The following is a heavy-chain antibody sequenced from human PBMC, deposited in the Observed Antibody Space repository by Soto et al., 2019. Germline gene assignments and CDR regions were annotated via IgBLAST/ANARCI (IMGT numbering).Heavy chain of an antibody. Sequence: ASVKVSCKASGYTFTSYAMHWVRQAPGQRLEWMGWINAGNGNTKYSQKFQGRVTITRDTSVSTAYMELSSLRSEDTAVYYCASWPAANYYYGMDVWGQGTTVTVSS. CDR3: ASWPAANYYYGMDV. V-gene: IGHV1-3*01. J-gene: IGHJ6*02. CDR1: GYTFTSYA. D-gene: IGHD2-2*01. CDR2: INAGNGNT.